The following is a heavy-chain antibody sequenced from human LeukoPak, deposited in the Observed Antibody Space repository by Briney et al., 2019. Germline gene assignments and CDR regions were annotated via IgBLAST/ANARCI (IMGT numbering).Heavy chain of an antibody. CDR3: ARRTCDSSGHTCYYYLDV. CDR1: GFTFSNYW. J-gene: IGHJ6*03. V-gene: IGHV3-7*01. D-gene: IGHD3-22*01. CDR2: IKQDGSNK. Sequence: GGSLRLSCAASGFTFSNYWMTWVRQAPGKGLEWVANIKQDGSNKYYVDSVQGRFTISRDNAENSLYLQMNSLRAEDTAVYYCARRTCDSSGHTCYYYLDVWGKGTTATVSS.